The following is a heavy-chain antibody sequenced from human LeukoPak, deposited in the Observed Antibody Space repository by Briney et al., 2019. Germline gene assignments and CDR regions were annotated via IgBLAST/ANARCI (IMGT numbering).Heavy chain of an antibody. J-gene: IGHJ4*02. CDR1: GFTFSSYA. Sequence: TGGSLRLSCAASGFTFSSYAMSWVRQAPGKGLEWVSGISGSGGSKYYADSVKGRFTISRDNSKNTLYLQMNSLRAEDTAVYYCAKGTYSSPPPGYFDYWGQGTLVTVSS. V-gene: IGHV3-23*01. CDR3: AKGTYSSPPPGYFDY. D-gene: IGHD6-13*01. CDR2: ISGSGGSK.